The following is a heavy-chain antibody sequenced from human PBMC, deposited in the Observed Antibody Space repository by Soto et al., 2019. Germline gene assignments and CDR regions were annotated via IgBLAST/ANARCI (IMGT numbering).Heavy chain of an antibody. CDR2: ISYDGSNK. J-gene: IGHJ4*02. V-gene: IGHV3-30*18. CDR3: AKDVSGDYDYFDY. Sequence: QVQLVESGGGVVQPGRSLRLSCAASGFTFSTYGMHWVRQAPGKGLEWVAIISYDGSNKYYADSVKGRFTISRDHSKNTLYLQMNSLRGEDTAVYYCAKDVSGDYDYFDYWGQGTLVPVSS. D-gene: IGHD4-17*01. CDR1: GFTFSTYG.